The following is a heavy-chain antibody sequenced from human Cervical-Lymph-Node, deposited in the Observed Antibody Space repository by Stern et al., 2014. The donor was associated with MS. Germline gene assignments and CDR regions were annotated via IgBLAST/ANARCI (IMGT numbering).Heavy chain of an antibody. D-gene: IGHD6-6*01. CDR3: ARDVSSSPDAFDT. J-gene: IGHJ3*02. V-gene: IGHV6-1*01. CDR2: TYHRSRWYY. CDR1: GDSVSSNRAT. Sequence: QMQLVQSGPGLVKPSQTLSLTCAISGDSVSSNRATWSWIRQSPSRGLEWLGRTYHRSRWYYDYALSVKSRVTISPDTSKNQFSLWLNSVTPEDTAVYYCARDVSSSPDAFDTWGQGTMVTVS.